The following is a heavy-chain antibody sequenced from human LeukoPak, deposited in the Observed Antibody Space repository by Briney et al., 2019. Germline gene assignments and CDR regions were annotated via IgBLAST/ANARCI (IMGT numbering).Heavy chain of an antibody. V-gene: IGHV5-51*01. CDR3: ATQKASWNDEYYFDY. CDR2: IYPGDSDT. Sequence: PGESLKISCKGSGYSFTSYWIGWVRQMPGKGLEWMGIIYPGDSDTRYSPSFQGQVTISADKSISTAYLQWSSLKASDTAMYYCATQKASWNDEYYFDYWGQGTLVTVSS. J-gene: IGHJ4*02. D-gene: IGHD1-1*01. CDR1: GYSFTSYW.